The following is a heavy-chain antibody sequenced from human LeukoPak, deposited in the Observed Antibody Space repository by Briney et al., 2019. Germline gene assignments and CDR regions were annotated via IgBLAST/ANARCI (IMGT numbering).Heavy chain of an antibody. CDR1: GFTFSSYA. J-gene: IGHJ4*02. CDR3: ANDGSGSYYNEVPGNY. V-gene: IGHV3-23*01. D-gene: IGHD3-10*01. CDR2: ISGSGGST. Sequence: GGSLRLSCAASGFTFSSYAMSWVRQAPGKGLEWVSAISGSGGSTYYADSVKGRFTISRDNSKNTLYLQMNSLRAEDTAVYYCANDGSGSYYNEVPGNYWGQGTLVTVSS.